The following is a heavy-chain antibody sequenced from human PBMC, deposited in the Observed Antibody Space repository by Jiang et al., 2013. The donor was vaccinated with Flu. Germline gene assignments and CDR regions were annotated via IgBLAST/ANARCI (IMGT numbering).Heavy chain of an antibody. CDR1: GDSVSSGSYY. D-gene: IGHD3-16*01. CDR2: VYYSGST. V-gene: IGHV4-61*01. J-gene: IGHJ4*02. CDR3: ARVLRVPPSNEYFDY. Sequence: TLSLTCTVSGDSVSSGSYYWSWIRQPPGKGVEWIAYVYYSGSTNYNPSLESRVTISIDTSKNQFSLKLSSVTAADTAVYYCARVLRVPPSNEYFDYWGQGTLVTVSS.